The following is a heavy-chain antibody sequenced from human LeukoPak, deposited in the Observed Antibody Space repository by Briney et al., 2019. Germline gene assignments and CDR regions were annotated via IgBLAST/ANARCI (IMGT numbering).Heavy chain of an antibody. CDR1: GFTFSSYS. CDR3: ARDRWSSTSYNDY. J-gene: IGHJ4*02. Sequence: GGSLRLSCAASGFTFSSYSMNWVRQAPGKGLEWVSYISSSSSTIYYADSVKGRFTISRDNAKNSLYLQMDSLRAEDTAVYYCARDRWSSTSYNDYWGQGTLVTVSS. CDR2: ISSSSSTI. D-gene: IGHD2-2*01. V-gene: IGHV3-48*04.